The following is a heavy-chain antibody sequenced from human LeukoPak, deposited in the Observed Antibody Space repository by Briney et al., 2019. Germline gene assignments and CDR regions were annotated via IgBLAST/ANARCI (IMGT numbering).Heavy chain of an antibody. Sequence: GASVNVSFKPSGYTFTAYYIHWVRQAPGQRREWMGWINPNSGGTNYAQKFQGRVTMTRDTSISTAYMALSRLRSDDTAVYYCARVNYYDSSGLFHWGQGTLVTVSS. CDR3: ARVNYYDSSGLFH. V-gene: IGHV1-2*02. J-gene: IGHJ4*02. CDR1: GYTFTAYY. D-gene: IGHD3-22*01. CDR2: INPNSGGT.